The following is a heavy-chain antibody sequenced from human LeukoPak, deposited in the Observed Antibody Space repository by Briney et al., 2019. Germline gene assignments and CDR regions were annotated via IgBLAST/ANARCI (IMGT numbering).Heavy chain of an antibody. D-gene: IGHD3-10*01. J-gene: IGHJ1*01. Sequence: SETLSLTCTVSGGSISSYYWSWIRQPPGKGLEWIGYIYYSGSTNYNPSLKSRVTISVDTSKNQFSLKLSSVTAADTAVYYCARLGYYGSGSYFSSEYFQHWGQGTLVTVSS. CDR2: IYYSGST. CDR3: ARLGYYGSGSYFSSEYFQH. V-gene: IGHV4-59*08. CDR1: GGSISSYY.